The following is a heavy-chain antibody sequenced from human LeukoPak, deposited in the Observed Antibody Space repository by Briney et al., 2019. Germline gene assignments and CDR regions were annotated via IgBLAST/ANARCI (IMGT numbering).Heavy chain of an antibody. Sequence: PGGSLRLSCAASGFTFSIYAMSWVRQAPGKGLEWVSTISGSGGSTYFADSVQGRFTISRDNAKNSLYLQMNSLRAEDTAVYYCARVPTTYGMDVWGQGTTVAVSS. CDR3: ARVPTTYGMDV. CDR1: GFTFSIYA. J-gene: IGHJ6*02. V-gene: IGHV3-23*01. CDR2: ISGSGGST. D-gene: IGHD4-11*01.